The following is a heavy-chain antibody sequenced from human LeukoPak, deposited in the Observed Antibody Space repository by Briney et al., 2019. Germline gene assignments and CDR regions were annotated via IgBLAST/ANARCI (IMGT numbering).Heavy chain of an antibody. V-gene: IGHV4-39*01. CDR2: IYYSGST. J-gene: IGHJ5*02. Sequence: PSETLSLTCTVSGASISSSTYYWGWIRQPPGKGLDWLGSIYYSGSTYYNPSLKSRVTISVDTSKNQFSLKLSSVTAADTAVYYCARGAPSGERLGWFDPWGQGTLVTVSS. CDR3: ARGAPSGERLGWFDP. D-gene: IGHD1-26*01. CDR1: GASISSSTYY.